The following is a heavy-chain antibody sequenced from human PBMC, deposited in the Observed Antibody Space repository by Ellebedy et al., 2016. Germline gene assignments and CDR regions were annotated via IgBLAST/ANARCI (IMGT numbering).Heavy chain of an antibody. V-gene: IGHV3-21*01. CDR2: FSSASSYL. Sequence: GESLKISXAASGFTFSDYSMNWVRQPPGKGLEWVSSFSSASSYLYYADSLKGRFTISRDNAKNSVSLQMNSLRAEDTAVYYCARDLVAVAGSIDYWGQGTLVTVSS. CDR1: GFTFSDYS. D-gene: IGHD6-19*01. CDR3: ARDLVAVAGSIDY. J-gene: IGHJ4*02.